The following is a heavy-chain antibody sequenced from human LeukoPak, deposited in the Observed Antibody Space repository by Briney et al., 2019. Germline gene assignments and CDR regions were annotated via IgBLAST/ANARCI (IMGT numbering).Heavy chain of an antibody. J-gene: IGHJ4*02. D-gene: IGHD5-12*01. CDR2: IMFDGSNK. CDR3: ARDQSGGYSGFDAWD. Sequence: PGRSLRLSCAASGFIFSGFGIHWVRQAPGEGLEWVTLIMFDGSNKYYADSVKGRFTISRDNTKNTVYLQMDSLRVEDTAVYYCARDQSGGYSGFDAWDWGQGTLVTVSS. V-gene: IGHV3-33*01. CDR1: GFIFSGFG.